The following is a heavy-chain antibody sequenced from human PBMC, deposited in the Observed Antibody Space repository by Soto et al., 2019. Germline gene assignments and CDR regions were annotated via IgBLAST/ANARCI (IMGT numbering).Heavy chain of an antibody. D-gene: IGHD5-18*01. CDR3: ARVREEYSYGYLLRWFDP. CDR2: IIPIFGTA. Sequence: QVQLVQSGAEVKKPGSSVKVSCKASGGTFSSYAISWVRQAPGQGLEWMGGIIPIFGTANYAQKFQGRVTITADESTSTAYMELSSLRSEDTAVYYCARVREEYSYGYLLRWFDPWGQGTLVTVSS. J-gene: IGHJ5*02. V-gene: IGHV1-69*12. CDR1: GGTFSSYA.